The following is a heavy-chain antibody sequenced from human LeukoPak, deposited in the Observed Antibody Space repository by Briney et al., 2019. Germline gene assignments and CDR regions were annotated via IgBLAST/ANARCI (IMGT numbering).Heavy chain of an antibody. Sequence: ASVKVSCKASGYTFTSYDINWVRQATGQGLEWMGWMNPNSGNTGYAQKFQGRVTITRNTSISTAYMELSSLRSEDTAVYYCAIQLVLDAFDIWGQGTMVTVSS. J-gene: IGHJ3*02. V-gene: IGHV1-8*03. D-gene: IGHD6-13*01. CDR2: MNPNSGNT. CDR3: AIQLVLDAFDI. CDR1: GYTFTSYD.